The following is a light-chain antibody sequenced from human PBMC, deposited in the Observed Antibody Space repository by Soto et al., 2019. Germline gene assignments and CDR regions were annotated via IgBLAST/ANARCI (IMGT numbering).Light chain of an antibody. Sequence: EIVLTQSPATLSLSPGERATLSCRASQSVSSSLAWYQQKPGQAPRLLIYDASNRATGIPARFSGSGSGTDFTLTSSSLEPEDFAVYYCQQRSNWPPGLTVGGGTKVEIK. J-gene: IGKJ4*01. V-gene: IGKV3-11*01. CDR2: DAS. CDR3: QQRSNWPPGLT. CDR1: QSVSSS.